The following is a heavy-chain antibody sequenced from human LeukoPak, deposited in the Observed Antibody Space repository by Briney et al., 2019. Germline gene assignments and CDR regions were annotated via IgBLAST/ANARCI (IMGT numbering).Heavy chain of an antibody. J-gene: IGHJ4*02. D-gene: IGHD2-15*01. CDR2: ISAYNGNT. CDR3: ARVSPGTCSGGSCYSNFDY. CDR1: GYTFTSYG. Sequence: ASVKVSCKASGYTFTSYGISWVRQAPGQGLEWMGWISAYNGNTNYAQKLQGRVTMTTDTSASTAYMELRSLRSDDTAVYYCARVSPGTCSGGSCYSNFDYWGQGTLVTVSS. V-gene: IGHV1-18*01.